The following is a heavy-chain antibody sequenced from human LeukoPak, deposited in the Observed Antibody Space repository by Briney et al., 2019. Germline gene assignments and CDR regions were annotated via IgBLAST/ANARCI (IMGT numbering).Heavy chain of an antibody. V-gene: IGHV3-30*02. CDR1: GFTFSSYG. CDR2: IRYDGSNK. CDR3: AKDPGYIVLMMYAMGNYYFDY. J-gene: IGHJ4*02. Sequence: PGGSLRLSCAASGFTFSSYGMHWVRQAPGKGLEWVAFIRYDGSNKYYADSVKGRFTISRDNSKNTLYLQMNSLRAEDTAVYYCAKDPGYIVLMMYAMGNYYFDYWGQGTLVTVSS. D-gene: IGHD2-8*01.